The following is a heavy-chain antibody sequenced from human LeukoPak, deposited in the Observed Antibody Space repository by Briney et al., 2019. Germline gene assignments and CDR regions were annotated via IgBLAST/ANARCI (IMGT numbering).Heavy chain of an antibody. CDR2: IKADGSEK. D-gene: IGHD1-26*01. CDR1: GFTFSTHS. Sequence: PGGSLRLSCAASGFTFSTHSMDWVRQPPGKGLEWVANIKADGSEKYYVDSVKGRFTISRDDAKRTVDLQMDNLRAEDTAIYYCAYRNNFEYWGQGALVTVSS. V-gene: IGHV3-7*05. J-gene: IGHJ4*02. CDR3: AYRNNFEY.